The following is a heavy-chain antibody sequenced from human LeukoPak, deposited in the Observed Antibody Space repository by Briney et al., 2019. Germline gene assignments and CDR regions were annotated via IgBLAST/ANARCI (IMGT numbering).Heavy chain of an antibody. Sequence: GGSLRLSCAASGFTFSSYAMSWVRQAPGEGLEWVSSITTSGGSTYYADSVKGRFTISRDNSKNTLYLQMNSLRAEDTAVYYCAKYTIFGVVITHPPPYFDYWGQGTLVTVSS. V-gene: IGHV3-23*01. J-gene: IGHJ4*02. CDR2: ITTSGGST. CDR1: GFTFSSYA. D-gene: IGHD3-3*01. CDR3: AKYTIFGVVITHPPPYFDY.